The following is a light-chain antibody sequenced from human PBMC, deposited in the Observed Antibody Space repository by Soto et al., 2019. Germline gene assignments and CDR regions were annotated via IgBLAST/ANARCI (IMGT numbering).Light chain of an antibody. Sequence: QSVLTQPPSASGTPGQRVTSACSGSSSNIGTNTVIWYQQLPGAAPKLLIYSDNQRPSGVPDRFSGSKSGTSASLAISGLQSEDEADYYCAAWDVSLVVFGGGTQLTVL. CDR3: AAWDVSLVV. CDR2: SDN. CDR1: SSNIGTNT. V-gene: IGLV1-44*01. J-gene: IGLJ2*01.